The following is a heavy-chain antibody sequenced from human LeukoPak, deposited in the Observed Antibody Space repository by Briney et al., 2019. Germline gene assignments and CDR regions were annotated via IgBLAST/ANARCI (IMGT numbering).Heavy chain of an antibody. D-gene: IGHD3-9*01. CDR3: ARGWEGLRYFDWYFDY. CDR2: MNPNSGNT. V-gene: IGHV1-8*01. CDR1: GYTFTSYD. Sequence: GASVKVSCKASGYTFTSYDINWVRQATGQGLEWMGWMNPNSGNTGYAQKFQGRVTMTRNTSISTAYMELSSLRSEDTAVYYCARGWEGLRYFDWYFDYWGQGTLVTVSS. J-gene: IGHJ4*02.